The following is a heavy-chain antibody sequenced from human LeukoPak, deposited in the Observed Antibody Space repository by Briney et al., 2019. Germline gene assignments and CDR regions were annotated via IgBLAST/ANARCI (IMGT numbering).Heavy chain of an antibody. CDR3: ARLKVGATYYFDY. CDR1: GGTFSSYA. Sequence: EASVKVSCKASGGTFSSYAISWVRHAPGQGLDWMGVVIPIFGSANYAQKFQGRVTITADESTSRAYMELSSLRSEDTAVYYCARLKVGATYYFDYWGQGTLVTVSS. J-gene: IGHJ4*02. D-gene: IGHD1-26*01. V-gene: IGHV1-69*13. CDR2: VIPIFGSA.